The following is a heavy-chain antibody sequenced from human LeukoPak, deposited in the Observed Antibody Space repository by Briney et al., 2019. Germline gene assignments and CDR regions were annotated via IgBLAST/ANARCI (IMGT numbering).Heavy chain of an antibody. J-gene: IGHJ4*02. V-gene: IGHV4-38-2*02. CDR2: IYHSGST. D-gene: IGHD1-26*01. CDR3: ARERREQLLPPYTRLVTYFDY. Sequence: SETLSLTCTVSGYSISSGYYWGWIRQPPGKGLEWIGSIYHSGSTYYNPSLKSRVTISVDTSKNQLSLKLRSVTAADTAVYYCARERREQLLPPYTRLVTYFDYWGQGTLVTVSS. CDR1: GYSISSGYY.